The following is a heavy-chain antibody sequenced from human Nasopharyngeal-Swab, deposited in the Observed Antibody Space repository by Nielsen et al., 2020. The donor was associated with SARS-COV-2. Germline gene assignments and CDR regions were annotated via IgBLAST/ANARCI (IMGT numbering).Heavy chain of an antibody. CDR1: GFIFSSYA. Sequence: LKIYCATLGFIFSSYAMSWVRQPPGKGQEWVSTIRYSGGSIYYADSVKGRFTISRAHSKNTLYLQMNSLRVEDTAVYCGTKTLRRGWYFDYWGQGTLVTVSS. CDR2: IRYSGGSI. CDR3: TKTLRRGWYFDY. D-gene: IGHD6-19*01. J-gene: IGHJ4*02. V-gene: IGHV3-23*01.